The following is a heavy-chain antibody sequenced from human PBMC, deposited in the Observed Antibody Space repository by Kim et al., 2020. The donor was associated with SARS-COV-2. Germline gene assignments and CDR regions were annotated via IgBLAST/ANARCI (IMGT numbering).Heavy chain of an antibody. Sequence: SETLSLTCTVSGGSISSGGYYWSWIRQHPGKGLEWIGYIYYSGSTYYNPSLKSRVTISVDTSKNQFSLKLSSVTAADTAVYYCARDQRYNWNDDFNYYYYYGMDVWGQGTTVTVSS. CDR3: ARDQRYNWNDDFNYYYYYGMDV. CDR1: GGSISSGGYY. D-gene: IGHD1-20*01. V-gene: IGHV4-31*03. CDR2: IYYSGST. J-gene: IGHJ6*02.